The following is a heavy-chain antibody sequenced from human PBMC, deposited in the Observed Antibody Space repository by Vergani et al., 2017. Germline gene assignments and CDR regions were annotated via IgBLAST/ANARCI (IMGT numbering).Heavy chain of an antibody. CDR1: GYTFTSYY. CDR2: INPSGGST. V-gene: IGHV1-46*01. D-gene: IGHD6-13*01. Sequence: QVQLVQSGAEVKKPGASVKVSCKASGYTFTSYYMHWVRQAPGQGLEWMGIINPSGGSTSYAQKFQGRVTMTRDTSTSTVYMELSSLRSEDTAVYYCARSDLYAYSSSWYQGRGWFDPWGQGTLVTVSS. J-gene: IGHJ5*02. CDR3: ARSDLYAYSSSWYQGRGWFDP.